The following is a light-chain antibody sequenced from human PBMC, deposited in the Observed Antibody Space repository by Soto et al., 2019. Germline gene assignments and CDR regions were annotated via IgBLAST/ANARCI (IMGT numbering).Light chain of an antibody. CDR3: QPSHRIPYT. CDR2: AAS. Sequence: DIQMTQSPSSLSASVGDRVTITCRASQTISSYLNWYQQKPGKAPKLLIYAASSLQSGVPSRFSGSGSGTDFTLTISSPHPEDFTTYYCQPSHRIPYTFGQGTSWRSN. V-gene: IGKV1-39*01. J-gene: IGKJ2*01. CDR1: QTISSY.